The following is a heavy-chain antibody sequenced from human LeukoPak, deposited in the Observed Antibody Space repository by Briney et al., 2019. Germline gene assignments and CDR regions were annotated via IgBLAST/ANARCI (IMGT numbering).Heavy chain of an antibody. D-gene: IGHD1-1*01. CDR3: ARDGGDLTTHDAIDI. CDR2: ISVYNGKT. Sequence: ASVKASCKTSGYTFTTYGFSWVRQAPGQGLEWMGWISVYNGKTNYAQKLQGRVTLTTDTSTSTSYMELRSLRSDDTAVYYCARDGGDLTTHDAIDIWGQGTMVTVSS. CDR1: GYTFTTYG. V-gene: IGHV1-18*01. J-gene: IGHJ3*02.